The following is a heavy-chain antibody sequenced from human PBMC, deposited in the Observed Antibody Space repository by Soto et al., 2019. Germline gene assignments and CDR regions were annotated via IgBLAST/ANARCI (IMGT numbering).Heavy chain of an antibody. CDR3: ARRYGSVFDY. J-gene: IGHJ4*02. D-gene: IGHD6-19*01. V-gene: IGHV4-59*01. CDR2: IYYSGST. Sequence: TSETLSLTCTVSGGSINTYYWSWFRQPPGKGLEWIGYIYYSGSTNYNPSLKSRVTISVDTSKNQFSLKLSSVTAADTAVYYCARRYGSVFDYWGQGTLVTVSS. CDR1: GGSINTYY.